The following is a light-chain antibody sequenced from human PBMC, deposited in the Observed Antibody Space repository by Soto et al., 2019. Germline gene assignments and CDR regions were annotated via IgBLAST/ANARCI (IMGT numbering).Light chain of an antibody. V-gene: IGLV2-8*01. CDR3: SSYAASDNFVI. J-gene: IGLJ2*01. CDR2: EVY. Sequence: QSVLAQPPSASGSPGQSVTISCTGIDSDVGGYNFVSWYQQHPGRAPKLMIYEVYQRPSGVPDRFSGSKSGNTASLTVSGLQAEDEANYYCSSYAASDNFVIFGGGTK. CDR1: DSDVGGYNF.